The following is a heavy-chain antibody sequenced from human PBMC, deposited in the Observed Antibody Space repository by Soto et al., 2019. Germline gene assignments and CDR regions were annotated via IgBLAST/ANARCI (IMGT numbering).Heavy chain of an antibody. CDR1: GVSISSYY. Sequence: PSETLSLTCTVSGVSISSYYWSWIRQPPGKGLEWIGEINHSGSTNYNPSLKSRVTISVDTSKNQFSLKLSSVTAADTAVYYCASSYGDYDYWGQGTLVTVSS. J-gene: IGHJ4*02. V-gene: IGHV4-34*01. CDR2: INHSGST. D-gene: IGHD4-17*01. CDR3: ASSYGDYDY.